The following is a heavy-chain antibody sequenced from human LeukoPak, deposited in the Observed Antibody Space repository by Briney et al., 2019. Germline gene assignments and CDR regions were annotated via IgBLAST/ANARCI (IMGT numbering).Heavy chain of an antibody. Sequence: GGSLRLSCAASGFTFSSYSMNWVRQAPGKGLEWVSSISSSSSYIYYADSAKGRFTISRDNAKNSLYLQMNSLRAEDTAVYYCASFYCGGDCYSDYWGQGTLVTVSS. D-gene: IGHD2-21*02. CDR1: GFTFSSYS. J-gene: IGHJ4*02. V-gene: IGHV3-21*01. CDR2: ISSSSSYI. CDR3: ASFYCGGDCYSDY.